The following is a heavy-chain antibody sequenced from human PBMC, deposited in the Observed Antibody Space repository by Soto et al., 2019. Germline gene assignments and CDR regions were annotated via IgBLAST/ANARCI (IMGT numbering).Heavy chain of an antibody. CDR2: IIPIFGTT. CDR3: ARDPLLRRGSHYHPHAIDV. D-gene: IGHD3-22*01. Sequence: SVKGSCKASGGTFSSYGISWVRQAPGQGLEWVGGIIPIFGTTKNAQRFQDRVTITADDSTGTAYMALNSLTFEDTAVYSCARDPLLRRGSHYHPHAIDVRAPGTTVTGSS. V-gene: IGHV1-69*13. J-gene: IGHJ6*02. CDR1: GGTFSSYG.